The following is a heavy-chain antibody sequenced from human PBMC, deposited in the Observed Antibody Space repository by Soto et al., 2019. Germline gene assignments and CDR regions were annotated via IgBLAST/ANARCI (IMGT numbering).Heavy chain of an antibody. CDR3: AKVAQGDPLISDYGMDV. V-gene: IGHV3-30*18. CDR1: GFPFSSYG. D-gene: IGHD2-21*02. J-gene: IGHJ6*02. Sequence: GGSLRLSCAASGFPFSSYGMHWVRQAPGKGLEWVALISHDGNNEFYADSVKGRFTVSRDNSRNTLCLQMNSLRAEDTAVYYCAKVAQGDPLISDYGMDVWGQGTTVTVSS. CDR2: ISHDGNNE.